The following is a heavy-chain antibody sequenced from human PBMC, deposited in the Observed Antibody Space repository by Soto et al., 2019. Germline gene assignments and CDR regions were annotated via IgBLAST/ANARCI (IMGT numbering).Heavy chain of an antibody. J-gene: IGHJ4*02. CDR1: GYTFTGYY. CDR3: ARDPSYSSGREGPTDY. CDR2: INPNSGGT. D-gene: IGHD6-19*01. Sequence: ASVKVSCKASGYTFTGYYMHWVRQAPGQGLEWMGWINPNSGGTNYAQKFQGRVTMTRDTSISTAYMELSRLRSDDTAVYYCARDPSYSSGREGPTDYRGQGTLVTVSS. V-gene: IGHV1-2*02.